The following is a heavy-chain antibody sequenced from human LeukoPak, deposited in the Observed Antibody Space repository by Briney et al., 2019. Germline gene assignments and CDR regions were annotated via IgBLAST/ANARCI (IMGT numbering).Heavy chain of an antibody. CDR3: ASSSGWYYFDD. D-gene: IGHD6-19*01. CDR2: IIPIFGTA. CDR1: GGTFSSYA. J-gene: IGHJ4*02. Sequence: ASVKVSCKASGGTFSSYAISWVRQAPGQGLEWMGGIIPIFGTANYAQKFQGRVTITADETTSTEYMELSSLRSEDTAVYYFASSSGWYYFDDWGRGTLVTVSS. V-gene: IGHV1-69*13.